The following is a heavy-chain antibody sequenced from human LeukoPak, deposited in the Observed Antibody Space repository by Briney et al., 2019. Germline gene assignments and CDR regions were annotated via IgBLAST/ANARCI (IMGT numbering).Heavy chain of an antibody. D-gene: IGHD3-9*01. Sequence: HRASVKVSCKASGYTFTGYYMHWVRQAPGQGLEWMGWINPNSGGTNYAQKFQGRVTMTRDTSISTAYMELSRLRSDDTAVYYCARDRTHRRRYFDWLLPFDPWGQGTLVTVSS. J-gene: IGHJ5*02. V-gene: IGHV1-2*02. CDR2: INPNSGGT. CDR1: GYTFTGYY. CDR3: ARDRTHRRRYFDWLLPFDP.